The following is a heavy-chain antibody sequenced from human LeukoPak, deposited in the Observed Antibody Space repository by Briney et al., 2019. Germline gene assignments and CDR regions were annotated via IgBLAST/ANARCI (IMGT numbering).Heavy chain of an antibody. V-gene: IGHV4-34*01. D-gene: IGHD3-3*02. CDR2: INHSGST. J-gene: IGHJ1*01. Sequence: PSETLSLTCAVYGGSFSGYYWSWIRQPPGKGLEWIGEINHSGSTNYNPSLKSRVTISVDTSKNRFSLKLSSVTAADTAVYYCARGPFSEYFQHWGQGTLVTVSS. CDR3: ARGPFSEYFQH. CDR1: GGSFSGYY.